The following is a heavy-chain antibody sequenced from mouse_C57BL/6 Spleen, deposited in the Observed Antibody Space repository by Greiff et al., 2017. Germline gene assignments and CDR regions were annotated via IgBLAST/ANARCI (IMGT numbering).Heavy chain of an antibody. Sequence: QVHVKQPGAELVKPGASVKLSYKASGYTFTSYWMQWVKQRPGQGLEWIGEIDPSDSYTNYNQKFKGKATLTVDTSSSTAYMQLSSLTSEDSAVYYCARSGITYYWYFDVWGTGTTVTVSS. V-gene: IGHV1-50*01. D-gene: IGHD1-1*01. CDR1: GYTFTSYW. J-gene: IGHJ1*03. CDR3: ARSGITYYWYFDV. CDR2: IDPSDSYT.